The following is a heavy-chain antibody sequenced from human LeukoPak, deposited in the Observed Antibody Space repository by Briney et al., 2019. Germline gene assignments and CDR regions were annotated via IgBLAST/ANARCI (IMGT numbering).Heavy chain of an antibody. D-gene: IGHD4-11*01. Sequence: GGSLRLSCAASGFTFSSYWMSWVRQAPGKGLEWVANIKQDGSEKYYVDSVKGRFTISRDNAKNSLYLQMNSLRAEDTAVYYCARLQHYRRIYYFDYWGQGTLVTVSS. V-gene: IGHV3-7*01. CDR2: IKQDGSEK. CDR1: GFTFSSYW. J-gene: IGHJ4*02. CDR3: ARLQHYRRIYYFDY.